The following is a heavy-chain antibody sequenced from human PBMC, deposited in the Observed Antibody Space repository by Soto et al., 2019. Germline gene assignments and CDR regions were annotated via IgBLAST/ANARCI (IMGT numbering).Heavy chain of an antibody. Sequence: SVKVSCKASGGTFSSYAISWVRQAPGQGLEWMGGIIPIFGTANYAQKFQGRVTITADESTSTAYMELSSLRSEDTAVCYCARGYYYDSSGYQDFDYWGQGTLVTVSS. CDR2: IIPIFGTA. CDR1: GGTFSSYA. CDR3: ARGYYYDSSGYQDFDY. D-gene: IGHD3-22*01. J-gene: IGHJ4*02. V-gene: IGHV1-69*13.